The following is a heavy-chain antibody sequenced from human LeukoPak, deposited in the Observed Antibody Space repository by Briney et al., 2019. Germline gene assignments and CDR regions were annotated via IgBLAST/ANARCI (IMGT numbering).Heavy chain of an antibody. CDR1: GFTFSNHSMN. CDR2: IYYSGTT. Sequence: GSLRLSCVASGFTFSNHSMNWVRQSPGKGLEWIGSIYYSGTTHNDPTLKSRVTISVDTSKNQFSLKLSSVTAADTSVYYCARQEAAVLFFQHWGQGTLVTVSS. D-gene: IGHD6-13*01. CDR3: ARQEAAVLFFQH. V-gene: IGHV4-39*01. J-gene: IGHJ1*01.